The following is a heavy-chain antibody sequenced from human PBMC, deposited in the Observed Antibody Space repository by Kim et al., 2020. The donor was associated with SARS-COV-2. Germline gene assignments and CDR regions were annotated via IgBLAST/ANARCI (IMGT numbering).Heavy chain of an antibody. V-gene: IGHV4-34*01. D-gene: IGHD6-19*01. J-gene: IGHJ6*02. Sequence: SETLSLTCAVYGGSFSGYYWSWIRQPPGKGLEWIGEINHSGSTNYNPSLKSQVTLSLDTSKTKFSLKLSSVTAADTAVYYCARGEAVSGFFGMDVWGQGTTVTVSS. CDR3: ARGEAVSGFFGMDV. CDR2: INHSGST. CDR1: GGSFSGYY.